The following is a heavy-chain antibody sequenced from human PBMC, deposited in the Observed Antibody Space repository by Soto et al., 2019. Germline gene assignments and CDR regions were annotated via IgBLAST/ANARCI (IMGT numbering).Heavy chain of an antibody. Sequence: WGTLSLTCAVYGGSFSGYYWSWIRQPPGKGLEWIGEINHSGSTNYNPSLKSRVTISLDTSKSQFSLKLSSVTAADTAVYYCARDNRHGYNNNWLDPWGQGTLVTVS. V-gene: IGHV4-34*01. D-gene: IGHD5-12*01. CDR1: GGSFSGYY. CDR3: ARDNRHGYNNNWLDP. J-gene: IGHJ5*02. CDR2: INHSGST.